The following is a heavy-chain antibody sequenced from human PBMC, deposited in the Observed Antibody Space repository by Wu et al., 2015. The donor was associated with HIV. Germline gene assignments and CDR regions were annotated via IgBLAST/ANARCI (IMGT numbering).Heavy chain of an antibody. D-gene: IGHD2-21*01. CDR1: GYSFTAHY. Sequence: QVQLVQSGAEVAKPGASVRVSCQTSGYSFTAHYIHWVRQAPGQGLEWMGWIRPDSGATHFAERFEDRVTMTRDASISTAYMELRRLRSDDTAVYFCARDLGDDFAVRGYYWYMDVVGQEGPRSPSP. CDR2: IRPDSGAT. CDR3: ARDLGDDFAVRGYYWYMDV. V-gene: IGHV1-2*02. J-gene: IGHJ6*03.